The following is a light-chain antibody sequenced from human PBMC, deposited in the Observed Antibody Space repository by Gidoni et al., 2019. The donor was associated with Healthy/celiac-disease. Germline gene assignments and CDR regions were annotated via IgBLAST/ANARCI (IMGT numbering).Light chain of an antibody. V-gene: IGKV1-5*03. J-gene: IGKJ1*01. Sequence: DIQLTQSPSTLSASVGDKVTITCRASQSISSWLAWYQQKPGKAPKLLIYKASSLESGVPSRFSVSGSGTEFTLTISSLQPDDFATYYCQQYNSYSGRTFGQGTKVEIK. CDR1: QSISSW. CDR2: KAS. CDR3: QQYNSYSGRT.